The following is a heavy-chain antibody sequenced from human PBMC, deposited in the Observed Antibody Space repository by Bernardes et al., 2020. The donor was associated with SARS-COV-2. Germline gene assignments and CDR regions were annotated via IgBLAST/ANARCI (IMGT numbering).Heavy chain of an antibody. CDR2: ISSLSSII. CDR3: ARDPGKILATNYSYHYGMDV. J-gene: IGHJ6*02. Sequence: SCKASGYTFTSYDINWVRQAAGQGLEWVAYISSLSSIIYYADSVKGRFTISRDNAKNSLYLQMNGVRGDDTALYYCARDPGKILATNYSYHYGMDVWGQGTTVTVSS. V-gene: IGHV3-48*03. CDR1: GYTFTSYD. D-gene: IGHD2-8*02.